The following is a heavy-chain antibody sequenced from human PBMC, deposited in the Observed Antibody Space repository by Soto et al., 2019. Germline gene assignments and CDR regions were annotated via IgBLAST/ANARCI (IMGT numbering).Heavy chain of an antibody. CDR1: GGSISSSSYY. Sequence: SETLSLTCAVYGGSISSSSYYWGWIRQPPGKGLEWIGSIYYSGSTYYNPSLKSRVTISVDTSKNQFSLKLSSVTAADTAVYNCAKQSNQAHQYDFWRGYYDGDWFDPWGQETLVTVP. CDR2: IYYSGST. D-gene: IGHD3-3*01. V-gene: IGHV4-39*01. CDR3: AKQSNQAHQYDFWRGYYDGDWFDP. J-gene: IGHJ5*02.